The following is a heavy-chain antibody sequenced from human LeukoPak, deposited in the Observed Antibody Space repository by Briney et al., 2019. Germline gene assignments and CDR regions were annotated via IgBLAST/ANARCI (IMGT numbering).Heavy chain of an antibody. J-gene: IGHJ4*02. Sequence: GESLKISCKCSGYIFTSYWISWVRQVPGKGLEWMGRIDPSDSYTIYSPSFQGHVTISADKSISTAYLQWSSLKASDTAMYYCARLLPGIAAAGTDYWGQGTLVTVSS. CDR3: ARLLPGIAAAGTDY. D-gene: IGHD6-13*01. CDR1: GYIFTSYW. V-gene: IGHV5-10-1*01. CDR2: IDPSDSYT.